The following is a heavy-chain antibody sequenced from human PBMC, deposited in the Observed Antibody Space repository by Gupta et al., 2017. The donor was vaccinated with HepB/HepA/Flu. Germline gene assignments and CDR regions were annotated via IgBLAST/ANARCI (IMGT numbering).Heavy chain of an antibody. J-gene: IGHJ6*02. CDR3: AKVAYSGAYYYYGMDV. V-gene: IGHV3-23*01. Sequence: EVQLLESGGGLVQPGGSLRLSCAASGFTFSSYAMSWVRQAPGKGLGWVSAISGSGGSTYYADSVKGRFTISRDNSKNTLYLQMNSLRAEDTAVYYCAKVAYSGAYYYYGMDVWGQGTTVTVSS. D-gene: IGHD2-21*01. CDR2: ISGSGGST. CDR1: GFTFSSYA.